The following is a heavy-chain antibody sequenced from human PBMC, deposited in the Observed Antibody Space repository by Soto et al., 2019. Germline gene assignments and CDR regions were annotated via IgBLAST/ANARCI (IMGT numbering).Heavy chain of an antibody. Sequence: QVQLVQSGDEVRKPGSSVKVSCKASGYIFVNYGIAWVRQAPGQGLEWMGCISPYSGNTHYASKVQGRLTMTTDTSTSTAYLALGTQTSDDTAVYYCAMVDYSVTPPPQDVWGQGTTVTFSS. D-gene: IGHD2-15*01. CDR2: ISPYSGNT. V-gene: IGHV1-18*01. CDR1: GYIFVNYG. J-gene: IGHJ6*02. CDR3: AMVDYSVTPPPQDV.